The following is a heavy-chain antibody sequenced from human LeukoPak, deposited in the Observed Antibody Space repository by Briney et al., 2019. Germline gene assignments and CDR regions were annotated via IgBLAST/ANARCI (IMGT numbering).Heavy chain of an antibody. Sequence: ASVKVSCKASGYTFTSYYMHWVRQAPGQGLEWMGIINPSGGSTSYAQKFQGRVTMTRDMYTSTVYMELSSLRSEDTAVYYCARPNVDFWSGYDYWGQGTLVTVSS. J-gene: IGHJ4*02. CDR1: GYTFTSYY. V-gene: IGHV1-46*01. CDR3: ARPNVDFWSGYDY. CDR2: INPSGGST. D-gene: IGHD3-3*01.